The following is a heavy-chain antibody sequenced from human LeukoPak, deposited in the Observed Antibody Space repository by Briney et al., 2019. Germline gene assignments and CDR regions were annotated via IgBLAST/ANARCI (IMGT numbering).Heavy chain of an antibody. Sequence: QPGGSLRLSCTASGFTFGDYAMSWFRQAPGKGLEWVGFIRSKAYGGTTEYAASVKGRFTISRDDSKSIAYLQMNSLKTEDTAVYYCTRGRVYDSRELYGMDVWGQGTTVTVSS. CDR3: TRGRVYDSRELYGMDV. V-gene: IGHV3-49*03. D-gene: IGHD3-22*01. CDR2: IRSKAYGGTT. J-gene: IGHJ6*02. CDR1: GFTFGDYA.